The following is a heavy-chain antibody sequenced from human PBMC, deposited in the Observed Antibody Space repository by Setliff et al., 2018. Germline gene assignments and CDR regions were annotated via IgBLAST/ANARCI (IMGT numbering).Heavy chain of an antibody. V-gene: IGHV3-33*08. CDR3: ARTCSGSGCYAGLES. Sequence: PGESLKISCAASGFTFSTYRMHWVRQAPGKGLEWVAVIWDDGGNKYHADSVKGRVTISRDNSKNTLYLQMNSLRPEDTAVYYCARTCSGSGCYAGLESWGQGTPVTVSS. D-gene: IGHD2-15*01. CDR1: GFTFSTYR. J-gene: IGHJ4*02. CDR2: IWDDGGNK.